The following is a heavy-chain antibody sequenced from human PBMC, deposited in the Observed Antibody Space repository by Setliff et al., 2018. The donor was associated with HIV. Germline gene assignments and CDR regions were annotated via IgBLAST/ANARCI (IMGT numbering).Heavy chain of an antibody. J-gene: IGHJ5*01. CDR2: IFYSGDT. Sequence: ETLSLTCLRRVSGDSISSSPNCWGWIRQPPGKGLEWIGSIFYSGDTYYNPSLKSRLTISLDTSKNQFSLRLNSVTSADTAVYYCARRLLNTLPGVRGWFDPWGQGILVTVSS. D-gene: IGHD3-10*01. CDR1: GDSISSSPNC. CDR3: ARRLLNTLPGVRGWFDP. V-gene: IGHV4-39*01.